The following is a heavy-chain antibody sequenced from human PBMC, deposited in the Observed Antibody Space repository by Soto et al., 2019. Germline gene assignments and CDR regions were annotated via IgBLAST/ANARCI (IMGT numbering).Heavy chain of an antibody. CDR3: ARALSPSGYYGMDV. V-gene: IGHV4-31*03. CDR2: IYYSGST. Sequence: QVQLQESGPGLVKPSQTLSLTCTVSGGSISSGGYYWSWIRQHPGKGLEWIGYIYYSGSTYYNPSLKSRVTRSVVTSKNQFSLKLSSVTAADTAVYYCARALSPSGYYGMDVWGQGTTVTVSS. CDR1: GGSISSGGYY. J-gene: IGHJ6*02.